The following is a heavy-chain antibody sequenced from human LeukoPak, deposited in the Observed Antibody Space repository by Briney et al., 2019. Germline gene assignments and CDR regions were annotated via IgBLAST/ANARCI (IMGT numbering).Heavy chain of an antibody. D-gene: IGHD6-19*01. J-gene: IGHJ4*02. V-gene: IGHV3-30*18. Sequence: GRSLRLSCAASGFTFSSYGMHWVRQAPGKGLEWVAVISYDGSNKYYADSVKGRFTISRDNSKNTLYLQMNSLRAEDTAVYYCAKRMSSGWHDDYFDYWGQGTLVTVSS. CDR1: GFTFSSYG. CDR2: ISYDGSNK. CDR3: AKRMSSGWHDDYFDY.